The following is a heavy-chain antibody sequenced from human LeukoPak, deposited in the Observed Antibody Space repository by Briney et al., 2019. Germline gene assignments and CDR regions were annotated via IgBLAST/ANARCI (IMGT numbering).Heavy chain of an antibody. CDR2: ISGSGGST. D-gene: IGHD3-22*01. V-gene: IGHV3-23*01. CDR1: GFTISSYS. J-gene: IGHJ4*02. Sequence: TGGSLRLSCAASGFTISSYSMNWVRQAPGKGLEWVSAISGSGGSTYYADSVKGRFTISRDNSKNTLYLQMNSLRAEDTAVYYCAKFLGPYDSSGHHYWGQGALVTVSS. CDR3: AKFLGPYDSSGHHY.